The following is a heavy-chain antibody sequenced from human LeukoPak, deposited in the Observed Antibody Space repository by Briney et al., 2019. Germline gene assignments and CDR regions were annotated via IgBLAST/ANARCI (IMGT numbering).Heavy chain of an antibody. CDR2: IYYSGST. V-gene: IGHV4-39*01. D-gene: IGHD6-13*01. CDR3: ARIAAAGLFFDY. Sequence: KPSETLSLTCTVSGGSISSSSYYWGWIRQPPGKGLEWIGSIYYSGSTYYNPSLKGRVTISVDTSKNQFSLKLSSVTAADTAVYYCARIAAAGLFFDYWGQGTLVTVSS. CDR1: GGSISSSSYY. J-gene: IGHJ4*02.